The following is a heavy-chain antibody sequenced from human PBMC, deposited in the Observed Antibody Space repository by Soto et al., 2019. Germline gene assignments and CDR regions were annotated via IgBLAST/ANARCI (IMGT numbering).Heavy chain of an antibody. CDR3: AKDQRTYYYGSGSYSAYYYYYMDV. CDR2: ISGSGGST. D-gene: IGHD3-10*01. CDR1: GFTFSSYA. Sequence: EVQLLESGGGLVQPGGSLRLSCAASGFTFSSYAMSWVRQAPGKGLEWVSAISGSGGSTYYADSVKGRFTISRDNSKNTLYLQMNSLRAEDTAVYYCAKDQRTYYYGSGSYSAYYYYYMDVWGKGTTVTVSS. J-gene: IGHJ6*03. V-gene: IGHV3-23*01.